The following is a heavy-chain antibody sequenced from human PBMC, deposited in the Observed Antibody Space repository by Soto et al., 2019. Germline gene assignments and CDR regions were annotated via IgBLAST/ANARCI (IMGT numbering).Heavy chain of an antibody. D-gene: IGHD2-15*01. Sequence: QVQLQESGPGLVKPSETLSLTCNVSGGSISSYSWNCIRQAPGKGLEWIGFIHYSGSTTYNPPLKSRVTISVDKSKYQFYLRLSSVTAADTAVYFCARRPGVTYSPVHGLDAWGQGTTVTVSS. CDR3: ARRPGVTYSPVHGLDA. CDR2: IHYSGST. J-gene: IGHJ6*01. V-gene: IGHV4-59*01. CDR1: GGSISSYS.